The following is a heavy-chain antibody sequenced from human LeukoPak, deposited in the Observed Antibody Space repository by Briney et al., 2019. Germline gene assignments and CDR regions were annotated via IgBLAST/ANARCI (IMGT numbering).Heavy chain of an antibody. J-gene: IGHJ5*02. CDR3: ARFDVIASWVDP. Sequence: SETLSLTCTVSGGSISNTDYYWGWIRQSPGKGLEWIGNIYSRGSTYYNPSLKSRVTISVDTSKNQFSLKVTSVTAADTAMYYCARFDVIASWVDPWGQGTLVTVSS. D-gene: IGHD3-16*02. CDR1: GGSISNTDYY. V-gene: IGHV4-39*07. CDR2: IYSRGST.